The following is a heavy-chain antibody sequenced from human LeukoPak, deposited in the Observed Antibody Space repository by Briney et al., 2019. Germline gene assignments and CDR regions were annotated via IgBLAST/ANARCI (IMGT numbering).Heavy chain of an antibody. J-gene: IGHJ4*02. V-gene: IGHV3-53*01. D-gene: IGHD5-18*01. CDR2: IYSGGST. Sequence: GGSLRLSCAASGFTVSSNYMSWVRQAPGKGLEWVSVIYSGGSTYYADSVKGRFTISRDNSKNTLYLQMNSLRAEDTAVYYCARALPGYSYEDWGQGTLVTVTS. CDR1: GFTVSSNY. CDR3: ARALPGYSYED.